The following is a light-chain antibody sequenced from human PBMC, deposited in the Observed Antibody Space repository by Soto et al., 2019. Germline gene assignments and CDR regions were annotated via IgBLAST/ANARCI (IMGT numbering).Light chain of an antibody. CDR1: QSISSW. J-gene: IGKJ1*01. CDR3: QQYNDNWT. Sequence: DIQKTQSPSTLSASVEDRVTITCRASQSISSWLDWYQQKPGQAPKLLIYKASTLQSGGQSRFSGSGSVTEFTLAISSLQPEDSATYYCQQYNDNWTFGQGTKV. CDR2: KAS. V-gene: IGKV1-5*03.